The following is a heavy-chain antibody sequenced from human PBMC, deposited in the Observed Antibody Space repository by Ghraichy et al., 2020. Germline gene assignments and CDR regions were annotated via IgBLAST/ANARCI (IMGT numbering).Heavy chain of an antibody. CDR3: ARGLSTMIVVDGCGY. CDR2: INPNSGGT. V-gene: IGHV1-2*02. J-gene: IGHJ4*02. Sequence: ASVKVSCKASGYTFTGYYMHWVRQAPGQGLEWMGWINPNSGGTNYAQKFQGRVTMTRDTSISTAYMELSRLRSDDTAVYYCARGLSTMIVVDGCGYWGQGTLVTVSS. D-gene: IGHD3-22*01. CDR1: GYTFTGYY.